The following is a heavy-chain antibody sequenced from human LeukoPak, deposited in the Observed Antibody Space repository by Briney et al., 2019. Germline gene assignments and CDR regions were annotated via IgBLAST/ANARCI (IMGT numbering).Heavy chain of an antibody. CDR3: ARVDRYTAGWNALDI. V-gene: IGHV5-51*01. CDR1: GYSFPTYW. D-gene: IGHD6-19*01. J-gene: IGHJ3*02. Sequence: GEPLKISCEGSGYSFPTYWIAWVRQMPGQGLEWMGIIYPGDSDIRYSPSFQGQVTISADKSISTAYLQWGRLKASDTAMYYCARVDRYTAGWNALDIWGQGTMVTVSS. CDR2: IYPGDSDI.